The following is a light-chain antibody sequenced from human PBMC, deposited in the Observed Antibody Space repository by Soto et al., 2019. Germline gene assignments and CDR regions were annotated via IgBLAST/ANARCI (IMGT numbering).Light chain of an antibody. CDR3: QQRSNWPRT. V-gene: IGKV1-39*01. Sequence: GDRVTITCRASQSISRDLNWYQQKPGEAPNLLIYAASTLESGVPSRFSGSGSGTDFTLTISSLEPEDFAVYYCQQRSNWPRTFGQGTKVDIK. CDR2: AAS. CDR1: QSISRD. J-gene: IGKJ1*01.